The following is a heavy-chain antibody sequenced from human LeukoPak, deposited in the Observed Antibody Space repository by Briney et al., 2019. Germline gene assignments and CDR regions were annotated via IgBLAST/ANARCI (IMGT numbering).Heavy chain of an antibody. Sequence: SETLSLTCAMYGGSFSGYYWSWIRQPPGKGLEWIGQINHSGSTNYNPSLKSRVTISVDTSKNQFSLKLSSVTAADTAVYYCASLKPHGDYVFNYWGQGTLVTVSS. D-gene: IGHD4-17*01. CDR3: ASLKPHGDYVFNY. J-gene: IGHJ4*02. CDR2: INHSGST. CDR1: GGSFSGYY. V-gene: IGHV4-34*01.